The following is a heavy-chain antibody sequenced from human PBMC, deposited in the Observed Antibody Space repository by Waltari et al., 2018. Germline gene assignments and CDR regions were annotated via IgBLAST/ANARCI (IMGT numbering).Heavy chain of an antibody. CDR3: ARAIGSGSFNYYYYGMDV. J-gene: IGHJ6*02. CDR2: IYYSGST. Sequence: QVQLQESGPGLVKPSQTLSLTCTVSGGSISSGAYYWSWIRQPPGKGLEWIGYIYYSGSTYYNPSLKSRVTISVDTSKNQFSLKLSSVTAADTAVYYCARAIGSGSFNYYYYGMDVWGQGTTVTVSS. CDR1: GGSISSGAYY. D-gene: IGHD3-10*01. V-gene: IGHV4-30-4*08.